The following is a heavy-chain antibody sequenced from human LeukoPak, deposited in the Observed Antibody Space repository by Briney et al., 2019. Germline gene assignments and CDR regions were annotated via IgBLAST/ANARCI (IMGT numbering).Heavy chain of an antibody. CDR2: SNACNGNT. J-gene: IGHJ4*02. Sequence: GASVKVSCKSTVYTFTSYAMHWVRQAPGQRREWMGWSNACNGNTKYAQKFQGRVTITRDTSASTAYMELSSLRSEDTAVYYCARAVPGHDYVWGSSPLTSWGQGTLVTVSS. CDR1: VYTFTSYA. CDR3: ARAVPGHDYVWGSSPLTS. V-gene: IGHV1-3*01. D-gene: IGHD3-16*01.